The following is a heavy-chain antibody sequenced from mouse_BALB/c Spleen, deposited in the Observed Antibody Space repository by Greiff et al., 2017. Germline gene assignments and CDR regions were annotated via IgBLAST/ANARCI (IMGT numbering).Heavy chain of an antibody. CDR2: INPYNDGT. CDR3: ASTYYRYDGGAWFAY. J-gene: IGHJ3*01. CDR1: GYTFTSYV. V-gene: IGHV1-14*01. Sequence: VQLKESGPELVKPGASVKMSCKASGYTFTSYVMHWVKQKPGQGLEWIGYINPYNDGTKYNEKFKGKATLTSDKSSSTAYMELSSLTSEDSAVYYCASTYYRYDGGAWFAYWGQGTLVTVSA. D-gene: IGHD2-14*01.